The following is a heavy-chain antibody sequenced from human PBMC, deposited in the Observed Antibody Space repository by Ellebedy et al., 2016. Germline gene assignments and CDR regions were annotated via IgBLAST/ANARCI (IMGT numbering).Heavy chain of an antibody. CDR2: INHSGST. V-gene: IGHV4-34*01. CDR3: ARGDYYGSGSYYNGDY. D-gene: IGHD3-10*01. J-gene: IGHJ4*02. Sequence: SETLSLXXAVYGGSFSGYYWSWIRQPPGKGLEWIGEINHSGSTNYNPSLKSRVTISVDTSKNQFSLKLSSVTAADTAVYYCARGDYYGSGSYYNGDYWGQGTLVTVSS. CDR1: GGSFSGYY.